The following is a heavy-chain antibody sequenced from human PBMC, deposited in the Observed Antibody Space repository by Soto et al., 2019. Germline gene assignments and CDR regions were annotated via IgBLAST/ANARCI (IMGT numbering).Heavy chain of an antibody. CDR1: GFTFSIYA. CDR3: AKFYCSGGSCYSAYYYYGMDV. CDR2: ISGSGGST. J-gene: IGHJ6*02. Sequence: GGSLRLSCAAPGFTFSIYAMGWVRQAPGKGLEWVSAISGSGGSTYYSDSVKGRFTISRDNSKTTLYLQMNSLRAEDTAVYYCAKFYCSGGSCYSAYYYYGMDVWGQGTTVTVSS. D-gene: IGHD2-15*01. V-gene: IGHV3-23*01.